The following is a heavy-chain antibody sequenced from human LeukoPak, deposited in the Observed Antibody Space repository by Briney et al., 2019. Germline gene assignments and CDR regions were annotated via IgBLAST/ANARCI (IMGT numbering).Heavy chain of an antibody. CDR2: IWYDGSNK. V-gene: IGHV3-33*08. CDR3: AGQVAMAFDY. CDR1: GFTLRCLG. D-gene: IGHD5-12*01. Sequence: GALRLSFAGSGFTLRCLGMHRGRQAPGKGVEWVAVIWYDGSNKYYADSVKGRFTISRDNSKNTLYLQMNSLRAEDTAVYYCAGQVAMAFDYWGQGTLVTVSS. J-gene: IGHJ4*02.